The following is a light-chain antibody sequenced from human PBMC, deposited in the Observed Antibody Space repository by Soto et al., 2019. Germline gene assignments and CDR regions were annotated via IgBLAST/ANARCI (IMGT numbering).Light chain of an antibody. J-gene: IGKJ1*01. CDR3: QQYGSSPWT. Sequence: EIGLNQSAGTLSLSAGERATLSCRASQSVSSSYLAWYQQKPGQAPRLLIYGASSRATGIPDRFSGSGSGTDFTLTISRLEPEDFAVYYCQQYGSSPWTFGQGTKVDIK. V-gene: IGKV3-20*01. CDR1: QSVSSSY. CDR2: GAS.